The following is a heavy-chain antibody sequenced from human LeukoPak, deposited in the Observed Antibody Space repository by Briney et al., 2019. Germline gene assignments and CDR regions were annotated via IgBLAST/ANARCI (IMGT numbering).Heavy chain of an antibody. Sequence: SVKVSCKASGYTFTSYGITWVRQAPGQGLEWMGGIIPIFGTANYAQKFQGRVTITADESTSAAYMELSSLRSEDTAVYYCARSAILRRYYYYYYMDVWGKGTTVTISS. V-gene: IGHV1-69*13. CDR2: IIPIFGTA. CDR3: ARSAILRRYYYYYYMDV. J-gene: IGHJ6*03. D-gene: IGHD3-9*01. CDR1: GYTFTSYG.